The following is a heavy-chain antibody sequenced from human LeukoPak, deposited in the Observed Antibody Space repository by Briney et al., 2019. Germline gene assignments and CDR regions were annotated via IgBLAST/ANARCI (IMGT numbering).Heavy chain of an antibody. CDR1: GGSISSYY. V-gene: IGHV4-59*12. Sequence: SETLSLTCTVSGGSISSYYWSWIRQPPGKGLEWIGYIYYSGSTNYNPSLKSRVTISVDTSKNQFSLKLSSVTAADTAVYYCARGRIWTVGAAFDIWGQGTMVTVSS. D-gene: IGHD1-26*01. J-gene: IGHJ3*02. CDR2: IYYSGST. CDR3: ARGRIWTVGAAFDI.